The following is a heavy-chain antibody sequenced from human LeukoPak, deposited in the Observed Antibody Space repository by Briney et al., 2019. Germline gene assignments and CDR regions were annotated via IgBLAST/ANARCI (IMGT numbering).Heavy chain of an antibody. CDR1: GFTFSSYA. Sequence: GGSLRLSCAASGFTFSSYAMSWVRQAPGKGLEWVSAISGSGGSTYYADSVKGRFTISRDNSKNTLYLQMNSLKASDTAMYFCARLGNQYGGFEDFRIDYWGQGTPVTVSS. CDR2: ISGSGGST. CDR3: ARLGNQYGGFEDFRIDY. D-gene: IGHD3-10*01. J-gene: IGHJ4*02. V-gene: IGHV3-23*01.